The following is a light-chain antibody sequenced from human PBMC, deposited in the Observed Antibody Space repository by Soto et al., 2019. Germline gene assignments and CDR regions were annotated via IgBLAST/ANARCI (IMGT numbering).Light chain of an antibody. CDR3: NSYRSRSTLL. Sequence: QSALTQPASVSGSPGQSITISCTGTSSDVGGYNYVSWYQQHPGKAPKLMIYDVSKRPSGVSNRFSGSKSGNTASLTISGVQAEDDADYYCNSYRSRSTLLFGGGTKLTVL. J-gene: IGLJ2*01. CDR1: SSDVGGYNY. CDR2: DVS. V-gene: IGLV2-14*01.